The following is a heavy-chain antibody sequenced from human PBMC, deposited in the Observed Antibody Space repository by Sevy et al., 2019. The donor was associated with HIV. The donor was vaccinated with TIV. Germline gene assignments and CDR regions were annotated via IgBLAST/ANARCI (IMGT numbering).Heavy chain of an antibody. D-gene: IGHD3-22*01. CDR2: MSAKSGNT. CDR3: ATTKDYYDSSGSPFDY. J-gene: IGHJ4*02. CDR1: GYTFTSYD. Sequence: ASVKVSCKTSGYTFTSYDIHWVRQATGQGLEWMGWMSAKSGNTGYAQKFQGRVTMTRDTSISTAYMELSSLRSEDTAVYYCATTKDYYDSSGSPFDYWGQGTLVTVSS. V-gene: IGHV1-8*01.